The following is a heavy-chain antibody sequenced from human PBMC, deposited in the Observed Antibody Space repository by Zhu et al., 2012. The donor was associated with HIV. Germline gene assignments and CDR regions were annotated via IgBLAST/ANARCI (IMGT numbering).Heavy chain of an antibody. CDR3: ARKFVYSGTGSFGPCFDV. CDR1: GASISDSNW. J-gene: IGHJ3*01. Sequence: QVQLQESGPGLVKPSGTLSVTCGVSGASISDSNWWSWIRPSPQRGLEWIGEVYHTGHTNYNPSLKSRVTMSVDKSNNRFSLKLTSVTAADTAVYYCARKFVYSGTGSFGPCFDVWAKGQRSPXRQ. CDR2: VYHTGHT. V-gene: IGHV4-4*02. D-gene: IGHD3/OR15-3a*01.